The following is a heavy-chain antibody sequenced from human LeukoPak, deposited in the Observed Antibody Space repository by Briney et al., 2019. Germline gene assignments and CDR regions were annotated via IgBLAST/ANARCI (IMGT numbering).Heavy chain of an antibody. Sequence: PGRSLRLSCAASGFTFSRYGMHWVRQAPGKGLEWVAIIWYDGSDKFYAGSVRGRFTISRDNSKNTLYLQMNSLRGEDTAVYYCARAPSGSYTFDYWCQGTLVTVSS. D-gene: IGHD1-26*01. V-gene: IGHV3-33*01. CDR2: IWYDGSDK. J-gene: IGHJ4*02. CDR3: ARAPSGSYTFDY. CDR1: GFTFSRYG.